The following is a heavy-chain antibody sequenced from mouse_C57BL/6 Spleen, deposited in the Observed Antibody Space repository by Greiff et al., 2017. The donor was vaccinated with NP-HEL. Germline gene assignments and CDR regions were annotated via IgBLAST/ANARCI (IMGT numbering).Heavy chain of an antibody. V-gene: IGHV2-6*01. D-gene: IGHD2-5*01. J-gene: IGHJ3*01. Sequence: VQGVESGPGLVAPSQSLSITCTVSGFSLTSYGVDWVRQSPGKGLEWLGVIWGVGSTNYNSALKSRLSISKDNSKSQVFLKMNSLQTDDTAMYYCASRDYSNSWFAYWGQGTLVTVSA. CDR1: GFSLTSYG. CDR2: IWGVGST. CDR3: ASRDYSNSWFAY.